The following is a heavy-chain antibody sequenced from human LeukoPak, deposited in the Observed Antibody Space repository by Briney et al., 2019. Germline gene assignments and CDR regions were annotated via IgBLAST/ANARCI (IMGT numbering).Heavy chain of an antibody. CDR1: GYTFTSYG. J-gene: IGHJ4*02. Sequence: ASVTVSCKASGYTFTSYGISWVRQAPGQGLEWMGWISAYNGNTNYAQKLQGRVTMTTDTSTSTAYMELRSLRSDDTAVYYCARVLAAAGAFDYWGQGALVTVSS. CDR3: ARVLAAAGAFDY. CDR2: ISAYNGNT. V-gene: IGHV1-18*01. D-gene: IGHD6-13*01.